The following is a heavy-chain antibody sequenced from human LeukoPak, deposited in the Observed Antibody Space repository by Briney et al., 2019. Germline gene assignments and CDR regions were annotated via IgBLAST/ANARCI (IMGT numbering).Heavy chain of an antibody. V-gene: IGHV4-39*01. CDR1: GGSISGSSYY. Sequence: SETLSLTCTVSGGSISGSSYYWGWIRQPPGKGLEWIGSIYYSGSTYYNPSLKSRVTISVDTSKNQFSLKLSSVTAADTAVYYCARLTQFLEWFYWGQGTLVTVSS. CDR3: ARLTQFLEWFY. CDR2: IYYSGST. J-gene: IGHJ4*02. D-gene: IGHD3-3*01.